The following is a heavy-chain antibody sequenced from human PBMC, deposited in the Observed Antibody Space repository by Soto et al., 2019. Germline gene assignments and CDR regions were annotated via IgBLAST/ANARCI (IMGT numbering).Heavy chain of an antibody. CDR2: IKSKTDGGTT. CDR1: GFTFSNAW. D-gene: IGHD6-6*01. V-gene: IGHV3-15*07. CDR3: TTLDQYDVIAARPELSYGMDV. J-gene: IGHJ6*02. Sequence: GGSLRLSCAASGFTFSNAWMNWVRQAPGKGLEWVGRIKSKTDGGTTDYAAPVKGRFTISRGDSKNTLYLQMNSLKTEDTAVYYCTTLDQYDVIAARPELSYGMDVWGQGTTVTVSS.